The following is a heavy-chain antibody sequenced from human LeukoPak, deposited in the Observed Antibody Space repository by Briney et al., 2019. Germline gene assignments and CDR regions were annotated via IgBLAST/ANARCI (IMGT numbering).Heavy chain of an antibody. CDR3: ARDFGSNSRYCSSTSCPRGQWFGELNYYYYMDV. D-gene: IGHD2-2*01. Sequence: GASVKVSCKASGGTFSSYAFSWVRQAPGQGLEWMGRIIPIFGTANYAQKFRGRVAITTDESTSTAYMELSSLRSEDTAMYYCARDFGSNSRYCSSTSCPRGQWFGELNYYYYMDVWGKGTTVTVSS. CDR1: GGTFSSYA. V-gene: IGHV1-69*05. J-gene: IGHJ6*03. CDR2: IIPIFGTA.